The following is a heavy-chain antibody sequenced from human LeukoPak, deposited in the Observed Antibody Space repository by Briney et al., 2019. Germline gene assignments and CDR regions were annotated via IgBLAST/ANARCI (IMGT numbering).Heavy chain of an antibody. D-gene: IGHD4-17*01. Sequence: SETLSLTCSVSGGSISTYYWSWIRQPPGKGLEWIGYIYYTGTTNYNPSLRSRLTISVDTSRNQFSLRLSSVTAADTAVYYCAREDPQTTVPEGMDVWGHGTTVIVSS. CDR1: GGSISTYY. V-gene: IGHV4-59*01. CDR3: AREDPQTTVPEGMDV. CDR2: IYYTGTT. J-gene: IGHJ6*02.